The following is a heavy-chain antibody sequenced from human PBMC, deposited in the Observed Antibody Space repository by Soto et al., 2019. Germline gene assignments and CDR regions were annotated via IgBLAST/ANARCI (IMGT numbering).Heavy chain of an antibody. D-gene: IGHD3-10*01. CDR1: GYTFTRYA. CDR2: INIGNGKT. V-gene: IGHV1-3*04. Sequence: QVQLVQSGAEVRKPGASVKVSCKASGYTFTRYAMHWVRQAPGQRLEWVGWINIGNGKTKYSQKFQGRVTITRDTSATTVYLELSSLRSEDTAVYYCAREGVNYGWYFDLWGGGTLATVSS. J-gene: IGHJ2*01. CDR3: AREGVNYGWYFDL.